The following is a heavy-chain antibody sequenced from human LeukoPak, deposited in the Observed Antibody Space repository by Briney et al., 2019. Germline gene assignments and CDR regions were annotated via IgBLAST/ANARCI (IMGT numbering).Heavy chain of an antibody. J-gene: IGHJ4*02. D-gene: IGHD3/OR15-3a*01. V-gene: IGHV4-39*01. CDR1: GGSISSSNSY. CDR2: IYYSGNT. Sequence: SETLSLTCTVSGGSISSSNSYWGWIRQPPGKGLEWIGSIYYSGNTYYKASLKSQVSISIDTSKNQFSLRPTSVTAADTAVYYCARQTGSGLFILPGGQGTLVTVSS. CDR3: ARQTGSGLFILP.